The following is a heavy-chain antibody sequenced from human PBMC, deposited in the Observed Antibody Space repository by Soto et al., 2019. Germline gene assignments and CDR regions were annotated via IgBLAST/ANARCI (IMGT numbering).Heavy chain of an antibody. CDR2: IIPIFGTS. J-gene: IGHJ4*02. D-gene: IGHD6-6*01. CDR1: GGTFTSLA. V-gene: IGHV1-69*06. Sequence: QVQLVQSGAEVRKSGSSVKVSCKASGGTFTSLAINWVRQAPGQGFEWMGGIIPIFGTSTSAQKFQDRVTISADTSTGTAYLEVSSLRSEDTAIYYCARARQDGLTWSYYFDYWGPGTLVTVSS. CDR3: ARARQDGLTWSYYFDY.